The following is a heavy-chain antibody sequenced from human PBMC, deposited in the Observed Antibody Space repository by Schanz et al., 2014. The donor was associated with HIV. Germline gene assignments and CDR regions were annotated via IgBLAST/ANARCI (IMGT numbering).Heavy chain of an antibody. V-gene: IGHV3-33*06. Sequence: QVQLVESGGGVVQPGNSLTLSCEASGFSFSNFGMHWVRQAPGKGLEWVSYIWYDGSKTYYVDSVKGRFTISRDNSKNTLYLQMNSLRAEDTAVYYCANSGYCTSGVCYTRGYDTDVWGQGTTVTVSS. J-gene: IGHJ6*02. CDR1: GFSFSNFG. D-gene: IGHD2-8*01. CDR3: ANSGYCTSGVCYTRGYDTDV. CDR2: IWYDGSKT.